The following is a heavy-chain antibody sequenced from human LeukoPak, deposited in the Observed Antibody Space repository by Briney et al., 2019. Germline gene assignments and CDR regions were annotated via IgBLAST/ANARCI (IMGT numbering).Heavy chain of an antibody. Sequence: GASVKVSCKTSGYIFTGYYIHWVRQAPGQGLEWMGWINPNTGDTNYTQKFQGRVTMTRDTSITTAYMDLSRLKSDDTAVYYCARDEIGGSNWFDPWGQGTLVTVPS. CDR3: ARDEIGGSNWFDP. J-gene: IGHJ5*02. CDR1: GYIFTGYY. D-gene: IGHD3-10*01. V-gene: IGHV1-2*02. CDR2: INPNTGDT.